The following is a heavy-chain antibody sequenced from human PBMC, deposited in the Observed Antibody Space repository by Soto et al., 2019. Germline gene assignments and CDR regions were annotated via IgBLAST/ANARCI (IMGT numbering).Heavy chain of an antibody. J-gene: IGHJ6*02. CDR1: GYTFTSYA. Sequence: ASVKVSCKASGYTFTSYAMHWVRQAPGQRLEWMGWINAGNGNTKYSQKFQGRVTITRDTSASTAYMELSSLRSEDTAVYYCARDSGSFQPSPIPYYYYGMDVWGQGTTVTSP. CDR2: INAGNGNT. CDR3: ARDSGSFQPSPIPYYYYGMDV. D-gene: IGHD1-26*01. V-gene: IGHV1-3*01.